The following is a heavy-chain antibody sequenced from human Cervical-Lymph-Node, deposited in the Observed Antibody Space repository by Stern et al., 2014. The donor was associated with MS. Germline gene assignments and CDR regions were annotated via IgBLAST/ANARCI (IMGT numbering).Heavy chain of an antibody. J-gene: IGHJ4*02. CDR2: ITNVGST. CDR3: ARDTSSPERSDW. Sequence: VQLVEYGGGVIQPGGSLRLSCTASGFTVSRDYMTWVRKAPGKGREWVALITNVGSTFYTDSVKGRFTISRDDSKNTVYLHMTSLRAEDTAMYYCARDTSSPERSDWWGQGTLVTVSS. V-gene: IGHV3-53*01. CDR1: GFTVSRDY. D-gene: IGHD1-1*01.